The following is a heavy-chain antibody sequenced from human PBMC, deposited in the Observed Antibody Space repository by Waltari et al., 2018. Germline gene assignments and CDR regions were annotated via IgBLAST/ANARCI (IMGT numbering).Heavy chain of an antibody. CDR1: GFTFSTYA. D-gene: IGHD1-20*01. V-gene: IGHV3-23*01. CDR3: ASNWFDAFDI. Sequence: EVQLLESGGGLVQPGGSLRLSCAASGFTFSTYAMTWVCQAPGKGVEWVKFLSASGSTTYYADSVKGRFTISRDNSKNTLYLQMSSLRAEDTAVYYCASNWFDAFDIWGQGTKVTVSS. CDR2: LSASGSTT. J-gene: IGHJ3*02.